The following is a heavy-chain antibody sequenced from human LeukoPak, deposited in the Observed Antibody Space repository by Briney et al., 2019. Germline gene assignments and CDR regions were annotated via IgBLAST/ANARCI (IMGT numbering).Heavy chain of an antibody. D-gene: IGHD3-16*02. V-gene: IGHV4-30-4*08. J-gene: IGHJ4*02. CDR1: GGSISSGHYY. CDR3: DRRWGGARYYDYVWGSYRHFDY. CDR2: IYYSGSA. Sequence: SQTLSLTCTVSGGSISSGHYYWSWIRQPPGKALEWLGYIYYSGSATYNPSLKRGVTRSANTSKNQFSLKLGSVTAVDTAVYYCDRRWGGARYYDYVWGSYRHFDYWGQGTLVTVSS.